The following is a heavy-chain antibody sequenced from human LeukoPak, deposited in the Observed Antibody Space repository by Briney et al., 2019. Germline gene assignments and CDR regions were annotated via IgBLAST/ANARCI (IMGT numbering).Heavy chain of an antibody. CDR1: GGSIISDSYY. CDR2: IYTSGST. J-gene: IGHJ4*02. V-gene: IGHV4-61*02. CDR3: AREWVYYYGSGSFDY. D-gene: IGHD3-10*01. Sequence: SETLSLTCSVSGGSIISDSYYWSWIRQPAGKGLEWIGRIYTSGSTNYNPSLKSRVTMSVDTSKNQFSLKLSSVTAADTAVYYCAREWVYYYGSGSFDYWGQGTLVTVSS.